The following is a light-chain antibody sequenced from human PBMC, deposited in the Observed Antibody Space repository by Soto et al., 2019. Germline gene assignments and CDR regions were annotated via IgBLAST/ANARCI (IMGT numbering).Light chain of an antibody. V-gene: IGKV1-9*01. Sequence: IQLTQSPSSLSGSVGDTVTINCRASQAIGSYFAWYQQRPGTAPKLLIYSASTLHSGVPSRFSGSGSGTDFTLTISSLQPEDFATYYCQQVDSYPRTFGPGTTVEI. CDR2: SAS. CDR1: QAIGSY. CDR3: QQVDSYPRT. J-gene: IGKJ3*01.